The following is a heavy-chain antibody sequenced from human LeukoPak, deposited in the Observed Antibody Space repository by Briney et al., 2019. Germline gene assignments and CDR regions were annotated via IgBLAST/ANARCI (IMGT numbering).Heavy chain of an antibody. V-gene: IGHV3-30-3*01. CDR3: ARKPNYYDSSGYYYGNYYYYGMDV. D-gene: IGHD3-22*01. CDR2: ISYDESNK. Sequence: GGSLRLSCAASGFTFSSYAMHWVRQAPGKGLEWVAVISYDESNKYYADSVKGRFTISRDNSKNTLYLQMNSLRAEDTAVYYCARKPNYYDSSGYYYGNYYYYGMDVWGQGTTVTVSS. J-gene: IGHJ6*02. CDR1: GFTFSSYA.